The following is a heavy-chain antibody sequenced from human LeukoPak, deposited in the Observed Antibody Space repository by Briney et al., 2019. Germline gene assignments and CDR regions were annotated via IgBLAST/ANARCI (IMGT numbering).Heavy chain of an antibody. J-gene: IGHJ5*02. CDR2: INHSGST. D-gene: IGHD2-15*01. CDR1: GGSFSGYY. V-gene: IGHV4-34*01. Sequence: SETLSLTCAVYGGSFSGYYWSWIGEPPGKGLEWIGEINHSGSTNYNPSLKSRVTISVDTSKNQFSLKLSSVTAADTAVYYCARVGVVVAATYNWFDPWGQGTLVTVSS. CDR3: ARVGVVVAATYNWFDP.